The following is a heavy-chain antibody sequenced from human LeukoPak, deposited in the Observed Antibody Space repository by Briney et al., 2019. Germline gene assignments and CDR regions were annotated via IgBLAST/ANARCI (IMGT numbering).Heavy chain of an antibody. Sequence: PSETLSLTCAVYGGSFSGYYWSWIRQPPGKGLEWIGEINHSGSTNYNPSPKSRVTISVDTSKNQFSLKLSSVTAADTAVYYCARYSSSWLEYYFDYWGQGTLVTVSS. V-gene: IGHV4-34*01. D-gene: IGHD6-13*01. J-gene: IGHJ4*02. CDR2: INHSGST. CDR1: GGSFSGYY. CDR3: ARYSSSWLEYYFDY.